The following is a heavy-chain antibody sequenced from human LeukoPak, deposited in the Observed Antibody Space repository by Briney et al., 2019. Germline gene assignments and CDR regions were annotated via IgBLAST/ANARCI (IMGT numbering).Heavy chain of an antibody. CDR2: ISGSGGST. Sequence: GGSLRLSCAASGFTFSSYAMSWVSQAPGKGLEWVSGISGSGGSTYYADSVKGRSTISRDNSKNTLYLQMNSLRAEDTAVYYCAKGILSGYNHYWGQGTLVTVSS. CDR3: AKGILSGYNHY. D-gene: IGHD3-22*01. J-gene: IGHJ4*02. CDR1: GFTFSSYA. V-gene: IGHV3-23*01.